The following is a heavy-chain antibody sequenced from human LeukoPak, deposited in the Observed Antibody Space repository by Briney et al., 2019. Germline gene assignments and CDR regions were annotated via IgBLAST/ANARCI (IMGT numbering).Heavy chain of an antibody. V-gene: IGHV4-59*01. D-gene: IGHD2-2*01. CDR1: GGSISSYY. Sequence: SETLSLTCTVSGGSISSYYWSWIRQPPWKGLEWIGYIYYSGSTNYNPSLKSRVTISVDTSKNQFSLKLSSVTAADTAVYYCARVRKVGDAFDIWGQGTMVTVSS. CDR2: IYYSGST. CDR3: ARVRKVGDAFDI. J-gene: IGHJ3*02.